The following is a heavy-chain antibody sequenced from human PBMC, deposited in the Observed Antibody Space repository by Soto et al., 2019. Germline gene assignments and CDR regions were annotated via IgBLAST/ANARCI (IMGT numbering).Heavy chain of an antibody. CDR3: ARVPHDYGDYFDY. D-gene: IGHD4-17*01. V-gene: IGHV3-11*01. CDR1: GFTFSDYY. Sequence: GESPKISCAASGFTFSDYYMSWIRQAPGKGLEWVSYISSSGSTIYYADSVKGRFTISRDNAKNSLYLQMNSLRAEDTAVYYCARVPHDYGDYFDYWGQGTLVTVSS. J-gene: IGHJ4*02. CDR2: ISSSGSTI.